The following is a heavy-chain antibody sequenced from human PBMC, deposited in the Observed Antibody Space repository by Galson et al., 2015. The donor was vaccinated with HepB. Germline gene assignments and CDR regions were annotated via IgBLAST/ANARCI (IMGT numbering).Heavy chain of an antibody. V-gene: IGHV4-59*01. CDR2: IYYSGST. CDR1: GGSISSYY. J-gene: IGHJ4*02. Sequence: LSLTCTVSGGSISSYYWSWIRQPPGKGLEWIGYIYYSGSTNYNPSLKSRVTISVDTSKNQFSLKLSSVTAADTAVYYCARDPRIGAAAGTYDYWGQGTLVTVSS. D-gene: IGHD6-13*01. CDR3: ARDPRIGAAAGTYDY.